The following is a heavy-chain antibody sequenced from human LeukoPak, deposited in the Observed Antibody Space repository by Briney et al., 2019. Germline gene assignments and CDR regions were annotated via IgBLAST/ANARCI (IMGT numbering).Heavy chain of an antibody. D-gene: IGHD5-18*01. V-gene: IGHV1-18*01. CDR1: GYTFTXXX. Sequence: VASVKVSCKASGYTFTXXXXXXXXXXXXXGLEWXXWISAYNGXXXXXXXIQGXXXXXXXXSXSTAYMELRSLRSDDTAVYYCARVDTALDYWGQGTLVTVSS. CDR2: ISAYNGXX. J-gene: IGHJ4*02. CDR3: ARVDTALDY.